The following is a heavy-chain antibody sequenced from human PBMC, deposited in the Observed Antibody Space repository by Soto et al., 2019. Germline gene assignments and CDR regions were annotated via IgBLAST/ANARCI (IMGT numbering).Heavy chain of an antibody. CDR3: AADSGDDSTGYGADY. Sequence: QMQLVQSGPEVKKPGTSVKVSCKASGSTFRSSAIQWVRQARGQRLEWIGWVVVGSGSTNYAPKFQERVTIRRDMATRTSYMELSSLRSEYTALSYCAADSGDDSTGYGADYWGQGTLVTVSS. V-gene: IGHV1-58*02. J-gene: IGHJ4*02. CDR2: VVVGSGST. CDR1: GSTFRSSA. D-gene: IGHD3-22*01.